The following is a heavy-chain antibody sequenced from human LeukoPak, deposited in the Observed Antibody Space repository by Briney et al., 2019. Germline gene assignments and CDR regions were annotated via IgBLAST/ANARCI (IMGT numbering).Heavy chain of an antibody. Sequence: GASVKVSCKASGYTFTGYYMHWVRQAPGQGLEWMGWINPNSGGTNYAQKFQGRVTMTRDTSISTAYMELRSLRSDDTAVYYCARDRMTTDSEFDYWGQGTLVTVSS. D-gene: IGHD4-11*01. CDR2: INPNSGGT. J-gene: IGHJ4*02. CDR3: ARDRMTTDSEFDY. CDR1: GYTFTGYY. V-gene: IGHV1-2*02.